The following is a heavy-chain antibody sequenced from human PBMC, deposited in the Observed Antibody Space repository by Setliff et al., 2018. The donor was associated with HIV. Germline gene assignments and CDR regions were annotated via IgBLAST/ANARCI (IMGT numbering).Heavy chain of an antibody. V-gene: IGHV4-34*01. CDR1: GGSFSGYY. D-gene: IGHD6-19*01. CDR2: INHSGST. Sequence: PSETLSLTCAVYGGSFSGYYWSWIRQPPGKGLEWIGEINHSGSTNYNPSLKSRVTISVDTSKNQFSLKLSSVTAADTAVYYCARMRGRAVLSYYFDHWGQGRLVTVSS. CDR3: ARMRGRAVLSYYFDH. J-gene: IGHJ4*02.